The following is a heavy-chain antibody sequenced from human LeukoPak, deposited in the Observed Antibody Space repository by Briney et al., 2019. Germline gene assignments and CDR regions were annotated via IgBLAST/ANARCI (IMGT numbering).Heavy chain of an antibody. Sequence: GRSLRLSCAASGFTFSSYVMHWVRQAPGKGLEWVAVIWYDGSNKYYADSVKGRFTISRDNSKNTLYLQMNSLRAEDTAVYYCARVRLATSYYYYGMDVWGQGTTVTVSS. V-gene: IGHV3-33*01. J-gene: IGHJ6*02. CDR3: ARVRLATSYYYYGMDV. CDR1: GFTFSSYV. D-gene: IGHD5-12*01. CDR2: IWYDGSNK.